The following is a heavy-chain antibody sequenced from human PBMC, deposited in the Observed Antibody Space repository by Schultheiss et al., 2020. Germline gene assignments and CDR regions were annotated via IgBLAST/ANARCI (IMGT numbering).Heavy chain of an antibody. D-gene: IGHD4-17*01. V-gene: IGHV3-30*03. CDR3: ARVPYYGEPEDY. J-gene: IGHJ4*02. CDR2: ISYDGSNK. Sequence: GESLKISCAASGFTFSSYGMHWVRQAPGKGLEWVAVISYDGSNKYYADSVKGRFTISRDNAKNSLYLQMNSLRAEDTAVYYCARVPYYGEPEDYWGQGTLVTVSS. CDR1: GFTFSSYG.